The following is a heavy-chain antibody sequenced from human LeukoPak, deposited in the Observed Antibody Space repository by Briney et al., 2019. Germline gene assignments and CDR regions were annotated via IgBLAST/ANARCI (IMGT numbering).Heavy chain of an antibody. D-gene: IGHD3-9*01. V-gene: IGHV3-30*18. J-gene: IGHJ4*02. CDR2: ISYDRSNK. CDR3: AKDKAGLRYFDWLPPDY. CDR1: GFTFSSYG. Sequence: PGGSLRLSCAASGFTFSSYGMHWVRQAPGKGLEWVAVISYDRSNKYYADSVKGRFTISRDNSKNTLYLQMNSLRAEDTAVYYCAKDKAGLRYFDWLPPDYWGQGTLVTVSS.